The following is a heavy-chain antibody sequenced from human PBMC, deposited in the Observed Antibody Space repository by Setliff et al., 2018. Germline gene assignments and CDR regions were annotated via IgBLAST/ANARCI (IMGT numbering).Heavy chain of an antibody. V-gene: IGHV4-4*07. Sequence: SETLSLTCTVSGGSIGSYYWTWIRQPAGRGLEWIGRIYTTGSTNFNPSLNSRVTMSLDKSKNQFSLKLSSVTAAGSAVYFCARVRIVPYCMDVWG. CDR2: IYTTGST. CDR1: GGSIGSYY. CDR3: ARVRIVPYCMDV. D-gene: IGHD2-15*01. J-gene: IGHJ6*03.